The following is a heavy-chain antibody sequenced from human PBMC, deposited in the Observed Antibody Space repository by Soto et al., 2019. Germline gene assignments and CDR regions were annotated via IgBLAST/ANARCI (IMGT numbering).Heavy chain of an antibody. CDR1: GGSISSYY. Sequence: PSETLSLTCTVSGGSISSYYWSWIRQPPGKGLEWIGYIYYSGGTNYNPSLKSGVTISVDTSKNQFSLKLSSVTAADTAVYYCARLYCSTTICYAHFDYWGQGTLVTVSS. D-gene: IGHD2-2*01. V-gene: IGHV4-59*08. CDR2: IYYSGGT. CDR3: ARLYCSTTICYAHFDY. J-gene: IGHJ4*02.